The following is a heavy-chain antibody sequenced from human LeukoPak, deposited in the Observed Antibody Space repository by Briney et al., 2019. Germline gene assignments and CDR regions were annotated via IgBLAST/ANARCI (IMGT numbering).Heavy chain of an antibody. CDR2: IYYSGST. CDR1: GGSISSYY. Sequence: SETLSLTCTVSGGSISSYYWSWLRQPPGKGLEWIGYIYYSGSTNYNPSLKSRVTISVDTSKNQFSLKLSSVTAANTAVYYCARARYDYVWGSYRPNWLDYWGQGTLVTVSS. D-gene: IGHD3-16*02. V-gene: IGHV4-59*01. CDR3: ARARYDYVWGSYRPNWLDY. J-gene: IGHJ4*02.